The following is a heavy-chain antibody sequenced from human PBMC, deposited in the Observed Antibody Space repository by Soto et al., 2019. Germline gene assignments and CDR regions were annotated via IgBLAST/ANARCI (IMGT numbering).Heavy chain of an antibody. CDR1: GGSISSYY. J-gene: IGHJ4*02. V-gene: IGHV4-59*01. Sequence: QVQLQESGPGLVKPSETLSLTCTVSGGSISSYYWSWIRQPPGKGLEWIGYIYYSGSTNYYPSLKSRVTISVDTSKNQFSLKLSSVTAADTAVYYCARSDGRYWGQGTLVTVSS. CDR2: IYYSGST. CDR3: ARSDGRY.